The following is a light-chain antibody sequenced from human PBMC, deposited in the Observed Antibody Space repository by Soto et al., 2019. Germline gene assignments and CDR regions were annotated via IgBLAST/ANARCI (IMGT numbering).Light chain of an antibody. Sequence: EVELTQSPVTLTLSPGERATLSCRASQSFRGLLAWYHQKPGQAPRLLIYDAYNRATGIPPRFSGSGSGTDFTLTISSLEPEDSAVYYCQQRHMWPITFGQGTRLEIK. CDR1: QSFRGL. V-gene: IGKV3-11*01. CDR2: DAY. CDR3: QQRHMWPIT. J-gene: IGKJ5*01.